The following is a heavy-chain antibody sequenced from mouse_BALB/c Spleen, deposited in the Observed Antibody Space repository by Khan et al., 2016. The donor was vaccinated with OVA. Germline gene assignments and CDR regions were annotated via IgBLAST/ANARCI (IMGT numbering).Heavy chain of an antibody. V-gene: IGHV1S137*01. J-gene: IGHJ3*01. CDR3: GRGGKFAY. D-gene: IGHD1-1*02. CDR2: ISTNYGDA. CDR1: GYTFTDYA. Sequence: QVQLKPSGAELVRPGVSVKISCKASGYTFTDYAMHWVKQRHAKSLEWIGVISTNYGDADYNQKFQGKASMTVDRSSSTVYMELARVTSEDSAIDYCGRGGKFAYWGQGTLVTVSA.